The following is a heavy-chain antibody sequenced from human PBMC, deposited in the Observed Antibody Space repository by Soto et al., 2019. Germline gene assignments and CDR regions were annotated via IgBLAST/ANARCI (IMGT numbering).Heavy chain of an antibody. D-gene: IGHD1-26*01. V-gene: IGHV1-69*01. CDR2: IIPIFGTA. CDR3: ARDGGTHSGGIDY. Sequence: QVQLVQSGAEVKKPGSSVKVSCKASGGTFSSYSINWVRQAPGQGLEWMGEIIPIFGTANYAQKFQGRVTITADESTSTANMDLSSLRSEDTAVYSCARDGGTHSGGIDYWGQGPLVTVSS. CDR1: GGTFSSYS. J-gene: IGHJ4*02.